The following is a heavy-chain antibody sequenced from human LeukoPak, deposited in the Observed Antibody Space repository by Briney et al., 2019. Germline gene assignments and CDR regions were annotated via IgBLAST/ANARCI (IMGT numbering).Heavy chain of an antibody. V-gene: IGHV4-4*07. CDR3: ARAISNDDNSGYYY. J-gene: IGHJ4*02. CDR2: IYGSGST. Sequence: SETLSLTCTVSGGSISRYYWSWIGQPAGKGQEWIGRIYGSGSTTYNPSLKSRVTMSVDTSKNQFSLKLSSVTAADTAVYYCARAISNDDNSGYYYWGQGTLVTVSS. CDR1: GGSISRYY. D-gene: IGHD3-22*01.